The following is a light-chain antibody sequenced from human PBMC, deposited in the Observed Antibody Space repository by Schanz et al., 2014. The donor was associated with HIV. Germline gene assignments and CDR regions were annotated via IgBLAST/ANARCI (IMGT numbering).Light chain of an antibody. Sequence: EIVLTQSPGTLSLSPGERATLSCRASQSVSSSYLAWYQQKPGQAPRLLIFDASNRATGIPDRFSGGESGTEFTLTISGLQSEDFALYYCQQYSDWPPSTFGQGTKVEIK. CDR1: QSVSSSY. CDR2: DAS. V-gene: IGKV3-20*01. CDR3: QQYSDWPPST. J-gene: IGKJ2*01.